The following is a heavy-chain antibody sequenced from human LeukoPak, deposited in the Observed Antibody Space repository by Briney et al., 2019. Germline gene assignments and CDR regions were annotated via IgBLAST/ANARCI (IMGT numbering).Heavy chain of an antibody. CDR2: ISGSGGST. CDR1: GFTFSSYA. CDR3: AKDGRGVVTNWFDH. V-gene: IGHV3-23*01. D-gene: IGHD3-3*01. J-gene: IGHJ5*02. Sequence: PGGSLRLSCAASGFTFSSYAMSWARQAPGKGLEWVSAISGSGGSTYYADSVKGRFTITRDNSKNTLYLQMNSLRAEDTAVYYCAKDGRGVVTNWFDHWGQGTLVTVSS.